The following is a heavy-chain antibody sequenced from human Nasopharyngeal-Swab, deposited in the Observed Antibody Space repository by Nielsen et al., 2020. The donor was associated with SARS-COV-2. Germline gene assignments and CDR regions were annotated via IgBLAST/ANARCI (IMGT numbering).Heavy chain of an antibody. CDR1: GGSISSYY. J-gene: IGHJ6*02. V-gene: IGHV4-59*13. D-gene: IGHD5-24*01. Sequence: SELLSLTCTVSGGSISSYYWSWIRQPPGKGLEWIGYIYYSGSTNYNPSLKSRVTISVDTSKNQFSLKLSSVTAADTPVYYCARVRRMATSSWDGWNGMDVWGQGTTVTVSS. CDR3: ARVRRMATSSWDGWNGMDV. CDR2: IYYSGST.